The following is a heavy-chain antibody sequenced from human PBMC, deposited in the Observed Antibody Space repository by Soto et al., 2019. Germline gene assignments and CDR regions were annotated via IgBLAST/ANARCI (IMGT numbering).Heavy chain of an antibody. Sequence: SETLSLTCAVSGVSISSGGYSWRWIRQPPGKGLEWIGYIYHSGSTYYNPSLKSRVTISVDRSKNQFSLKLSSVTAADTAVYYCARGQVVAAQHWGQGTLVTVSS. J-gene: IGHJ4*02. CDR3: ARGQVVAAQH. D-gene: IGHD2-15*01. V-gene: IGHV4-30-2*01. CDR2: IYHSGST. CDR1: GVSISSGGYS.